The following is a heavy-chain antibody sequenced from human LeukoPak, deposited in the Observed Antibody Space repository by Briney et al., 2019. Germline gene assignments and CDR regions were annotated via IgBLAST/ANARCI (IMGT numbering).Heavy chain of an antibody. CDR1: GFTFSSYN. Sequence: GGSLRLSCAASGFTFSSYNMNWVRQAPGKGLEWVSSITSSSSYIYYADSVKGRFTISRDNAKNSLYLQINSLRAEDTAVYYCARDPYSGGYGDYYYYYMAVWGKGTTVTISS. CDR2: ITSSSSYI. V-gene: IGHV3-21*01. J-gene: IGHJ6*03. CDR3: ARDPYSGGYGDYYYYYMAV. D-gene: IGHD1-26*01.